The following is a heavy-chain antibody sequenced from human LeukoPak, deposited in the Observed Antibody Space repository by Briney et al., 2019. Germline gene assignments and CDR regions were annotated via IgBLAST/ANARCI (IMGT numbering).Heavy chain of an antibody. CDR2: IKSKTDGGTT. V-gene: IGHV3-15*01. CDR3: AFYYYGTRRFDP. D-gene: IGHD3-10*01. Sequence: PGGSLRLSCAASGFTFSDHYMNWIRQAPGKGLEWVGRIKSKTDGGTTDYAAPVKGRFTISRDDSKNTLYLQMNSPKTEDTAVYYCAFYYYGTRRFDPWGQGTLVTVSS. J-gene: IGHJ5*02. CDR1: GFTFSDHY.